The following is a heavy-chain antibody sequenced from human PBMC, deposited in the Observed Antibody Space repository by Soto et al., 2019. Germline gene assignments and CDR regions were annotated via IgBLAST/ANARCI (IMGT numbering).Heavy chain of an antibody. D-gene: IGHD3-9*01. CDR3: ARGRYDILTGYSENFDE. Sequence: PGGSLRLSCAASGFTFSSYAMSWVRQAPGKGLEWVSAISGSGGSTYYADSVKGRFTISRDNSKNTLYLQMNSLRAEDTAVYYCARGRYDILTGYSENFDEWGQGTLVSVSS. V-gene: IGHV3-23*01. CDR2: ISGSGGST. J-gene: IGHJ4*02. CDR1: GFTFSSYA.